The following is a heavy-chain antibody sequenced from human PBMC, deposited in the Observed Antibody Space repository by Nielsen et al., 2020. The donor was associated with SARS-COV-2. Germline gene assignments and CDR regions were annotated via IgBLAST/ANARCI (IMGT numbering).Heavy chain of an antibody. CDR1: GFTFSSYS. J-gene: IGHJ4*02. Sequence: GESLKISCAASGFTFSSYSMNWVRQAPGKGLEWVGRIKSKTDGGTTDYAAPVKGRFTISRDDSKNTLYLQMNSLRAEDTAVYYCVKDDIELSAAAGTFFEKFDYWGQGTLVTVSS. D-gene: IGHD6-13*01. CDR2: IKSKTDGGTT. CDR3: VKDDIELSAAAGTFFEKFDY. V-gene: IGHV3-15*01.